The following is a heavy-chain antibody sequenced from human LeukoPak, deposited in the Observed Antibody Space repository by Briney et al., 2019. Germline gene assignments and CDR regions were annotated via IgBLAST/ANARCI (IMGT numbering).Heavy chain of an antibody. J-gene: IGHJ4*02. Sequence: GGSLRLSCAASGFTFSSYAVSWVRQAPGGGVEWVSAICGSGGSTYYADSVKGRFTISRDNSKNTLYLQMNSLRAEDTAVYYCAKGPLLEWLLHFDYWGQGTLVTVSS. CDR3: AKGPLLEWLLHFDY. CDR2: ICGSGGST. V-gene: IGHV3-23*01. CDR1: GFTFSSYA. D-gene: IGHD3-3*01.